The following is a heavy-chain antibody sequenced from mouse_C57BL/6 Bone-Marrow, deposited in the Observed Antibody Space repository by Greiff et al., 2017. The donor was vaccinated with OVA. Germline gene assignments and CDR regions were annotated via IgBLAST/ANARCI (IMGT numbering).Heavy chain of an antibody. J-gene: IGHJ4*01. V-gene: IGHV14-3*01. Sequence: EVQLQQSVAELVRPGASVKLSCTASGFNIKNTYMHWVKQRPEPGLEWIGRIDPANDNTKYAPKFQGKATMTADTSSNTAYRQLSSLSSEDTAVYGCARGNFGSSFYAMDYWGQGTSVTVAA. CDR3: ARGNFGSSFYAMDY. D-gene: IGHD1-1*01. CDR1: GFNIKNTY. CDR2: IDPANDNT.